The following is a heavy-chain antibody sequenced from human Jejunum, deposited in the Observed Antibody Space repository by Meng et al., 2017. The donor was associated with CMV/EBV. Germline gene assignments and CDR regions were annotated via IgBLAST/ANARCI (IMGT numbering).Heavy chain of an antibody. CDR1: GFSVSCSA. V-gene: IGHV3-23*01. D-gene: IGHD5-24*01. J-gene: IGHJ4*02. CDR3: AKQGYNNDLDY. Sequence: ASSGFSVSCSALTCVRQAPGKVLELVSTISGSGHTTYYAASVKGRFTISRDYSKITLSLQMNNLRAEDTALYFCAKQGYNNDLDYWGQGTLVTVSS. CDR2: ISGSGHTT.